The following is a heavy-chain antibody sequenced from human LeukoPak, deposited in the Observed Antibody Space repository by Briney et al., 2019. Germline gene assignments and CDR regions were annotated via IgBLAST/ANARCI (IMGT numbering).Heavy chain of an antibody. J-gene: IGHJ4*02. D-gene: IGHD1-26*01. CDR3: ARSGVGPFDY. CDR1: GFTFSSYS. V-gene: IGHV3-30*03. Sequence: GGSLRLSCAASGFTFSSYSMNWVRQAPGKGLEWVAVISYDGSNKYYADSVKGRFTISRDNSKNTLYLQMNSLRAEDTAVYYCARSGVGPFDYWGQGTLVTVSS. CDR2: ISYDGSNK.